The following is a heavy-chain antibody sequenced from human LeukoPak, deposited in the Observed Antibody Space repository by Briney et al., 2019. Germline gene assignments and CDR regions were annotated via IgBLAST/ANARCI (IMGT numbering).Heavy chain of an antibody. CDR3: ARDTGGATIWLIQR. CDR1: GGSISSSSYY. CDR2: IYYSGST. V-gene: IGHV4-39*02. Sequence: SETLSLTCTVSGGSISSSSYYWGWIRQPPGKGLEWMGSIYYSGSTYYNPSLKSRVTISVDTSKNQFSLKLSSVTAADTAVYYCARDTGGATIWLIQRWGQGTLVTVSS. J-gene: IGHJ1*01. D-gene: IGHD1-26*01.